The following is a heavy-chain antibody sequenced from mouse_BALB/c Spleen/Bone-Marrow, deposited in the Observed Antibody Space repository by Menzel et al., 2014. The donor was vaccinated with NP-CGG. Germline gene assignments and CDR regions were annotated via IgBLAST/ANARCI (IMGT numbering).Heavy chain of an antibody. CDR2: INPESSTI. V-gene: IGHV4-1*02. J-gene: IGHJ2*01. CDR1: GFDFSRHW. CDR3: ARLTYYGLTDY. D-gene: IGHD1-2*01. Sequence: DVKLQESGGGLVQPGGSLKLSCTASGFDFSRHWMSWVRQAPGKGLQWIGEINPESSTINYSPSLKDKFIISRDNAKNTLYLQMSKVRSEDTALYYCARLTYYGLTDYWGQGTTLTVSS.